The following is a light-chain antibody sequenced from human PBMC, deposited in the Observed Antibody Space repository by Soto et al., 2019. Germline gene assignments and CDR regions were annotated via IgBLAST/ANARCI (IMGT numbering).Light chain of an antibody. CDR3: QQRSNWHT. J-gene: IGKJ1*01. Sequence: EIVLTQSPATLSLSPGERATLSCRASQSVSSYLAWYQQKPGQAPRLLIYDASNRATGIPARFSGSGSGTDFTLAISSLEPEGFAVYYCQQRSNWHTFGQGTKVEIK. CDR1: QSVSSY. CDR2: DAS. V-gene: IGKV3-11*01.